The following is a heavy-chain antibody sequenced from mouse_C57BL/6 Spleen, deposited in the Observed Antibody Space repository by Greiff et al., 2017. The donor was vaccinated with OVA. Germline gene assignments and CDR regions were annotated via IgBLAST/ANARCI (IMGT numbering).Heavy chain of an antibody. CDR1: GFTFTDYY. Sequence: DVQLVESGGGLVQPGGSLSLSCAASGFTFTDYYMSWVRQPPGKALEWLGFIRNKANGYTTEYSASVKGRFTISRDNSQSILYLQMNALRAEDSATYYCARWTYYYAMDYWGQGTSVTVSS. CDR2: IRNKANGYTT. J-gene: IGHJ4*01. D-gene: IGHD3-3*01. V-gene: IGHV7-3*01. CDR3: ARWTYYYAMDY.